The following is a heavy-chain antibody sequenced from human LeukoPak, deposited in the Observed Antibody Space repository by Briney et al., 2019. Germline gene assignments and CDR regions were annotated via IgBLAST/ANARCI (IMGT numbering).Heavy chain of an antibody. V-gene: IGHV3-30-3*01. J-gene: IGHJ6*02. CDR2: ISYDGSNK. Sequence: VGSLRLSCAASGFTFSSYAMHWVRQAPGKGLEWVAVISYDGSNKYYADSVKGRFTISRDNSKNTLYLQMNSLRAEDTAVYYCARDGDDYSNYGYGMDVWGQGTTVTVSS. D-gene: IGHD4-11*01. CDR3: ARDGDDYSNYGYGMDV. CDR1: GFTFSSYA.